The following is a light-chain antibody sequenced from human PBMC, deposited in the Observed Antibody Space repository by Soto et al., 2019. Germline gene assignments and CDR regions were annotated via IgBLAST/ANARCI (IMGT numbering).Light chain of an antibody. CDR3: QQYNSYSGT. J-gene: IGKJ1*01. CDR1: QSLSSW. CDR2: DAS. V-gene: IGKV1-5*01. Sequence: DIQMTQSPSTLSASVGDRVTITCRASQSLSSWLAWYQQKPGNAPKLLIYDASSLESGVPSRFSGSGSGTEFTLTISSLQPDDFATYYCQQYNSYSGTFGQGTKVEIK.